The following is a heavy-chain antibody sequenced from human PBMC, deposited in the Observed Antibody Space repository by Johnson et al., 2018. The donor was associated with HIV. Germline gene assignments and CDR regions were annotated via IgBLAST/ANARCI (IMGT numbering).Heavy chain of an antibody. V-gene: IGHV3-66*01. D-gene: IGHD1-26*01. CDR2: IYSGGST. J-gene: IGHJ3*02. CDR1: GFAASSNY. CDR3: AKTDPTVTQEPFDI. Sequence: VQLVESGGGLVQSGGSLRLSCGVSGFAASSNYMSWVRQAPGKGLEWVSIIYSGGSTYYAESVKGRFTISRDNSRKIVYLQMKSLRVNDTAVYYCAKTDPTVTQEPFDIWGQGTMVTVSS.